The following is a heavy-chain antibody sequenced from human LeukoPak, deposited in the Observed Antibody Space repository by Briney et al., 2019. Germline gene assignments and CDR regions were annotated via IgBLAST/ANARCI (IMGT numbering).Heavy chain of an antibody. CDR3: ARDQVTTIAAAGTGWFDP. J-gene: IGHJ5*02. D-gene: IGHD6-13*01. CDR1: GGSISSYY. V-gene: IGHV4-59*01. CDR2: IYYSGST. Sequence: SETLSLTCTVSGGSISSYYWSWIRQPPGKGLEWIGYIYYSGSTNYNPSLKSRVTISVDTSKNQFSLKLSSVPAADTAVYYCARDQVTTIAAAGTGWFDPWGQGTLVTVSS.